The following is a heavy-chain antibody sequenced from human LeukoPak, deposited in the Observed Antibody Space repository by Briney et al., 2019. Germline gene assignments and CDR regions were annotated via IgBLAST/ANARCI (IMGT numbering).Heavy chain of an antibody. D-gene: IGHD2-21*01. J-gene: IGHJ4*02. CDR1: GYTFTSYG. CDR2: ISAYNGNT. CDR3: ARECRGSLIAYCGGYYFDY. Sequence: ASVKVSCKASGYTFTSYGISWVRQAPGQGLEWMGWISAYNGNTNYAQKFQGRVTMTRDTSISTAYMELSRLSSDDTAVYYCARECRGSLIAYCGGYYFDYWGQGTLVTVSS. V-gene: IGHV1-18*01.